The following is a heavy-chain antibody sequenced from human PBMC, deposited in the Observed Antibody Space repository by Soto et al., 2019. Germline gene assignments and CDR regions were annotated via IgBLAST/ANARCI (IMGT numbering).Heavy chain of an antibody. J-gene: IGHJ5*02. V-gene: IGHV4-30-2*01. CDR3: ARNDLYGGWSAP. CDR1: GGSISSGGYS. D-gene: IGHD4-17*01. CDR2: IYHSGST. Sequence: SETLSLTCAVSGGSISSGGYSRNWIRQPPGKGLEWIGYIYHSGSTYYNPSLKSRVTVSVDKSKNQFSLKLSSVTAADTAVYSCARNDLYGGWSAPWGKGTLVTVSP.